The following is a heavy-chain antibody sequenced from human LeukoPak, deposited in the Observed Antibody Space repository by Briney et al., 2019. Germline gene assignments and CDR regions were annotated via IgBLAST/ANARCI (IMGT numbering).Heavy chain of an antibody. CDR2: MDPNSGNT. Sequence: ASVKVSCKTSGYTFSTYDINWVRQAAGQGLEWMGWMDPNSGNTGFAQKFQGRATITRDTSITTAYLELSSLRSEDTAVYYCARAIRYQLLSDYWGQGTLVTVSS. CDR3: ARAIRYQLLSDY. D-gene: IGHD2-2*01. CDR1: GYTFSTYD. V-gene: IGHV1-8*03. J-gene: IGHJ4*02.